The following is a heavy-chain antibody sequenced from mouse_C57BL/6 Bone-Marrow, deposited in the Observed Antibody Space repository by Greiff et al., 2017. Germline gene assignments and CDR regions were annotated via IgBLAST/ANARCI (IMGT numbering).Heavy chain of an antibody. Sequence: VQLQQSGAELVRPGASVKLSCTASGFNIKDDYMHWVKQRPEQGLEWIGWIDPENGDTEYASKFQGKATITADTSSNPAYLQLSSLTSEDTAVYYCTLTRGGFRYYYAMDYGGQGTSVTVSS. CDR3: TLTRGGFRYYYAMDY. CDR1: GFNIKDDY. D-gene: IGHD3-1*01. V-gene: IGHV14-4*01. J-gene: IGHJ4*01. CDR2: IDPENGDT.